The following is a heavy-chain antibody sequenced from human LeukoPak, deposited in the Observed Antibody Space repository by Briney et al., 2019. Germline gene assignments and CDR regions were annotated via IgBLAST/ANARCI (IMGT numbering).Heavy chain of an antibody. CDR3: ARGWAYLDY. J-gene: IGHJ4*02. D-gene: IGHD3-16*01. CDR1: GFTFTNYW. Sequence: GGSLRLSCAASGFTFTNYWMSWVRQAPGKGLELVANIKQDRSEKYYVDSVKGRFTISRDNAKSSLYLQMNSLRAEDTAVYYCARGWAYLDYWAQGTLVTASS. CDR2: IKQDRSEK. V-gene: IGHV3-7*01.